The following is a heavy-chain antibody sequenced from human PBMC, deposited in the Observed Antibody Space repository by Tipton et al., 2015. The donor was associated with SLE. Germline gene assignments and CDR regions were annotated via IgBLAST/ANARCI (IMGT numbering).Heavy chain of an antibody. CDR1: GFTFGDYA. CDR2: IRSKAYGGTT. CDR3: TRVRDIVVVIAIGYFDY. V-gene: IGHV3-49*04. D-gene: IGHD2-21*01. J-gene: IGHJ4*02. Sequence: SLRLSCTASGFTFGDYAMSWVRQAPGKGLEWVGFIRSKAYGGTTEYAASVKGRFTISRDDSKSIAYLQMNSLKTEDTAVYYCTRVRDIVVVIAIGYFDYWGQGTLVTASS.